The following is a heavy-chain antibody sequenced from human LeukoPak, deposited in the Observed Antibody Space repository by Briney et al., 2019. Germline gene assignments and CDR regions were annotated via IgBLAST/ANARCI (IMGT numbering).Heavy chain of an antibody. CDR3: AKDFGELASYYMDV. D-gene: IGHD3-10*01. J-gene: IGHJ6*03. CDR1: GFTFSRYW. CDR2: INSDGSST. Sequence: PGGSLRLSCAASGFTFSRYWMHWVRQAPGKGLVWVSRINSDGSSTSYADSVRGRFTISRDNAKNTLYLQMNSLRAGDTAVCYCAKDFGELASYYMDVWGKGTTVTVSS. V-gene: IGHV3-74*01.